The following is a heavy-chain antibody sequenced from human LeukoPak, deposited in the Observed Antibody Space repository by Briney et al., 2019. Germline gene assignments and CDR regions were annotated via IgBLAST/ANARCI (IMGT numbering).Heavy chain of an antibody. Sequence: GGSLRLSCAASGFTFSSYGMHWVRQDRGMGLERVAFIRYDGSNKYYADSVKGRFTISRDNSKNTLYLEMNSLRAEDTAVYYCAKRKDASGSYHTQPYFDYWGRGTLVTVSS. CDR2: IRYDGSNK. D-gene: IGHD3-10*01. CDR3: AKRKDASGSYHTQPYFDY. CDR1: GFTFSSYG. J-gene: IGHJ4*02. V-gene: IGHV3-30*02.